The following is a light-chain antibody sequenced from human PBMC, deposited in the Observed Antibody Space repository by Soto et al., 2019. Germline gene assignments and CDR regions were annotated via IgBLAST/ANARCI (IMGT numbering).Light chain of an antibody. Sequence: DIQMTQSLSTLSVSLGDRITITCRASEDIDTSLAWFQQRPGKAPKVLIAGASGLMNGVPSTFSGSGSGTEFALTISSVQPDDFATYFCQHYDTFSWTFGQGTKVDVK. CDR1: EDIDTS. CDR2: GAS. V-gene: IGKV1-5*01. CDR3: QHYDTFSWT. J-gene: IGKJ1*01.